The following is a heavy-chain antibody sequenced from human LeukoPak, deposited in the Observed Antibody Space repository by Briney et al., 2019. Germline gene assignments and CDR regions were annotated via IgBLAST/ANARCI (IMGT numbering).Heavy chain of an antibody. CDR2: IIPIFGTA. D-gene: IGHD6-19*01. CDR3: AIAPIAVAAGF. Sequence: ASVKVSCKASGGTFSSYAISRVRQAPGQGLEWMGRIIPIFGTANYAQKFQGRVTITADKSTSTAYMELSSLRSEDTAVYYCAIAPIAVAAGFWGQGTLVTVSS. CDR1: GGTFSSYA. J-gene: IGHJ4*02. V-gene: IGHV1-69*06.